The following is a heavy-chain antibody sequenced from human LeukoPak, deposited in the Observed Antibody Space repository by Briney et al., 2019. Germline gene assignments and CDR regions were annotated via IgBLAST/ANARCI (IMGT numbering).Heavy chain of an antibody. V-gene: IGHV3-21*01. CDR2: ISGSGKYI. CDR1: EFTFSSYN. J-gene: IGHJ6*03. Sequence: GGSLRLSCAASEFTFSSYNMNWVRQAPGKGLEWVSCISGSGKYIYYADSVKGRFTISRDNAKNSLYLQMNSLRAEDTAVYYCARVGGDAYYYYYYMDVWGKGTTVTVSS. D-gene: IGHD2-21*01. CDR3: ARVGGDAYYYYYYMDV.